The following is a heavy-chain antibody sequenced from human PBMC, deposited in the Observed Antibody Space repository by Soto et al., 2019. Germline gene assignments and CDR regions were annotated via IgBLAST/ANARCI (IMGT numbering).Heavy chain of an antibody. D-gene: IGHD2-2*02. CDR2: IYPGDSDT. V-gene: IGHV5-51*01. CDR1: GYSFTTYW. Sequence: GESLKISCXGSGYSFTTYWIGWVRQMPGKGLEWMGIIYPGDSDTRYSPSFQGQVTISADKSISTAYLQWSSLKASDTAMYYCATGGYCSSTSCYNFFDYWGQGTLVTAPQ. J-gene: IGHJ4*02. CDR3: ATGGYCSSTSCYNFFDY.